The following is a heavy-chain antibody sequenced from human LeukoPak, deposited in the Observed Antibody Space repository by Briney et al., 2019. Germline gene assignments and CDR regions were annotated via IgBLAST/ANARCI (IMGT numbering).Heavy chain of an antibody. J-gene: IGHJ4*02. V-gene: IGHV3-11*06. D-gene: IGHD5-24*01. CDR1: GFTFTAYW. CDR2: IGIDSGNT. CDR3: ARDYKYAFDN. Sequence: PGGSLRLSCEGSGFTFTAYWMSWVRQAPGKGLEWISYIGIDSGNTNYADSVKGRFTISGDKAKNSLYLQMNSLRVEDTAVYYCARDYKYAFDNWGQGTLVTVSS.